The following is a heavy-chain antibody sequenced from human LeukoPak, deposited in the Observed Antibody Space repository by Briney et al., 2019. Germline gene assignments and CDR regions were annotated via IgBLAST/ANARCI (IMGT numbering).Heavy chain of an antibody. Sequence: ASVKVSCKASGYTFTCYYMHWVGQAPGQGHEWMGWINPNSGGTNYAQKFQGRVTMTRDTSISTAYMELSRLRSDDPAVYYCARGGPAALTRYCSSTSCYRFRYYMDVWGKGTTVTVSS. CDR3: ARGGPAALTRYCSSTSCYRFRYYMDV. CDR1: GYTFTCYY. CDR2: INPNSGGT. V-gene: IGHV1-2*02. J-gene: IGHJ6*03. D-gene: IGHD2-2*02.